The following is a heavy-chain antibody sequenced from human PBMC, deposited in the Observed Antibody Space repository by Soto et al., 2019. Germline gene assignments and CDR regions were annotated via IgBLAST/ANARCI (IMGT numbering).Heavy chain of an antibody. V-gene: IGHV4-31*03. CDR3: AVYSSGYFDY. Sequence: PSETLSLTCTVSGGSISSGGYYWSWIRQHPGKGLEWIGYIYYSGSTYYNPSLKSRVTISVDTSKNQFSLKLSSVTAADTAVYYCAVYSSGYFDYWGQGTLVTVSS. CDR2: IYYSGST. CDR1: GGSISSGGYY. J-gene: IGHJ4*02. D-gene: IGHD3-22*01.